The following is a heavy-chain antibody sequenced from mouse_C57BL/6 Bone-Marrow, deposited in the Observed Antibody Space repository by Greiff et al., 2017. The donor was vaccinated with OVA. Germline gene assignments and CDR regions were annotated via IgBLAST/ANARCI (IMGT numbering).Heavy chain of an antibody. J-gene: IGHJ2*01. Sequence: QVQLQQPGAELVKPGASVKMSCKASGYTFTSYWITWVKQRPGQGLEWIGDIYPGSGSTNYNEKFKRKATLTVDTSSSTAYMQLSSLTSEDSAVYYCARWGTTVVDYFDYWGQGTTLTVSS. V-gene: IGHV1-55*01. D-gene: IGHD1-1*01. CDR1: GYTFTSYW. CDR3: ARWGTTVVDYFDY. CDR2: IYPGSGST.